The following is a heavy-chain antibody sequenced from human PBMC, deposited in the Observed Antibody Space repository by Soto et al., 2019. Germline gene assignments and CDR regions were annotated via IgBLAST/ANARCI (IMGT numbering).Heavy chain of an antibody. CDR1: GFTFSSYA. CDR2: ISGSGGST. D-gene: IGHD3-10*01. CDR3: AKDHDYGSGSYNDNWFDP. J-gene: IGHJ5*02. V-gene: IGHV3-23*01. Sequence: PGGSLRLSCPASGFTFSSYAMHWVRQAPGKGLEWVAAISGSGGSTYYADSVEGRFTISRDNSKNTLYLQMNSLRAEDTAVYYCAKDHDYGSGSYNDNWFDPWGQGTLVTVSS.